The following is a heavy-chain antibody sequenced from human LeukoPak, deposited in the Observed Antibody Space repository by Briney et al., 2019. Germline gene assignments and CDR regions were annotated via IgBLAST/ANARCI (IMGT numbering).Heavy chain of an antibody. CDR1: GFTFSSYA. V-gene: IGHV3-23*01. Sequence: PGGSLRLSCAASGFTFSSYAMSWVRQAPGKGLEWVSTISASGGSTYYADSVKGRFTISRDNSKNALYVQMNSLRAEDTAVYYCAKSGSRLYYFDYWGQGTLVTVSS. CDR2: ISASGGST. CDR3: AKSGSRLYYFDY. J-gene: IGHJ4*02. D-gene: IGHD3-10*01.